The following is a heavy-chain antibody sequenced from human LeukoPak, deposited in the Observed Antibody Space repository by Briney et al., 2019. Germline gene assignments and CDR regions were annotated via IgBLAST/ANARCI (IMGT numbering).Heavy chain of an antibody. CDR3: ARGTVATTRSGFDY. J-gene: IGHJ4*02. D-gene: IGHD5-12*01. CDR2: IYYSGST. CDR1: GGSISSYY. V-gene: IGHV4-59*01. Sequence: NPSETLSLTGTVSGGSISSYYWTWIRQPPGRGLEWIGYIYYSGSTNYNPSLKSRVTISVDTSKNQFSLKLSSVTAADTAVYYCARGTVATTRSGFDYWGQGTLVTVSS.